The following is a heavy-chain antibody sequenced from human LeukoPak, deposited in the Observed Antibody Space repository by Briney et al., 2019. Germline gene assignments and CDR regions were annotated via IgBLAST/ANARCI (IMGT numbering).Heavy chain of an antibody. CDR3: AREGIAAAGRRTLDY. CDR1: GGTFSSYA. D-gene: IGHD6-13*01. Sequence: SVEVSCKASGGTFSSYAISWVRQAPGQGLEWMGRIIPIFGTANYAQKFQGRVTITTDESTSTAYMELSSLRSEDTAVYYCAREGIAAAGRRTLDYWGQGTLVTVSS. CDR2: IIPIFGTA. V-gene: IGHV1-69*05. J-gene: IGHJ4*02.